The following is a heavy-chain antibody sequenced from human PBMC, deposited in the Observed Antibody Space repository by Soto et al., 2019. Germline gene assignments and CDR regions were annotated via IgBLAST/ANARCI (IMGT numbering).Heavy chain of an antibody. CDR1: GLTFSSYA. D-gene: IGHD6-19*01. CDR3: AKAASRAVAGTWGTS. J-gene: IGHJ3*01. V-gene: IGHV3-23*01. CDR2: ISGSGGST. Sequence: EVQLLESGGGLVQPGGSLRLSCAASGLTFSSYAMSWFRQAPGQGLEWVSAISGSGGSTYYADSVKGRFTISRDNSKNTLYLQMNSLRAEDTAVYYCAKAASRAVAGTWGTSWGQGTMVTVSS.